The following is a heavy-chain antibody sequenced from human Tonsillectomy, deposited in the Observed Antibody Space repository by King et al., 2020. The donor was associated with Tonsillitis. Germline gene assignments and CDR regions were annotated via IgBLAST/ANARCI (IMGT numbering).Heavy chain of an antibody. CDR1: GFTFDDYA. CDR2: ISWNSGSI. CDR3: ARIYCTISSCYYDAFDI. Sequence: VQLVESGGGLVQPGRSLRLSCAASGFTFDDYAMHWVRQAPGKGLEWVSAISWNSGSIAYADSVKGRFTISRDNAKNSLYLQMNTLRAEDTALYYCARIYCTISSCYYDAFDIWGQWTMVTVSS. J-gene: IGHJ3*02. V-gene: IGHV3-9*01. D-gene: IGHD2-8*01.